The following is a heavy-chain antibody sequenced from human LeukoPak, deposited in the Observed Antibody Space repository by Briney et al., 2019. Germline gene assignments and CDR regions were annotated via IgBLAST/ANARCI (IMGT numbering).Heavy chain of an antibody. Sequence: GGSLRLSCAASGFTFRSSEMNWVRQAPGKGLEWVSYISDGGKTKYYADSVEGRFTISRDNAKNSLYLQMNSLRAEDTAVYYCARDYSGWSLDPWGQGTLVTVSS. J-gene: IGHJ5*02. CDR1: GFTFRSSE. CDR2: ISDGGKTK. V-gene: IGHV3-48*03. D-gene: IGHD5-12*01. CDR3: ARDYSGWSLDP.